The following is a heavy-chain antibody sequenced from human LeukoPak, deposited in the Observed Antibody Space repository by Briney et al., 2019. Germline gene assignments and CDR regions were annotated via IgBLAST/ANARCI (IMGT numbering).Heavy chain of an antibody. V-gene: IGHV4-59*12. CDR2: FYYSGRN. CDR1: GGSITNNY. J-gene: IGHJ4*02. CDR3: AREFVVCSSTSCYTAYDY. D-gene: IGHD2-2*02. Sequence: SETLSLTCTVSGGSITNNYWNWIRQSPGKGLEWIGYFYYSGRNNYNPSLKSRVTISVDTPKNQFSLKLSSVTAADTAVYYCAREFVVCSSTSCYTAYDYWGQGTLVTVSS.